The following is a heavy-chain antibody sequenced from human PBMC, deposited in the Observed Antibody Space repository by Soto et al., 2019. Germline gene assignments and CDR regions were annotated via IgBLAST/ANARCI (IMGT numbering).Heavy chain of an antibody. CDR3: ARESCSGGSCYSWFDP. J-gene: IGHJ5*02. Sequence: GASVKVSCKASGYTFTTYYIHWVRQAPGQGLEWMGIINPSDGSTIYAQNFQGRVTMTRDTSTRTVYLQLSSLKSEDTAVYYCARESCSGGSCYSWFDPWGQGTLVTVSS. V-gene: IGHV1-46*01. CDR2: INPSDGST. D-gene: IGHD2-15*01. CDR1: GYTFTTYY.